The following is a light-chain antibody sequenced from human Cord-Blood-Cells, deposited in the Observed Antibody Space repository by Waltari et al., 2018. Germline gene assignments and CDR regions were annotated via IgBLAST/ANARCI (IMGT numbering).Light chain of an antibody. Sequence: QSALTQPRPLSGSPGQPVTISCTGTSRDVGGYNYVSWYQQHPGKAPKLMIYDVSKRPSGVPDRFSGSKSGNTASLTISGLQAEDEADYYCCSYAGSYTYVFGTGTKVTVL. J-gene: IGLJ1*01. CDR1: SRDVGGYNY. CDR3: CSYAGSYTYV. V-gene: IGLV2-11*01. CDR2: DVS.